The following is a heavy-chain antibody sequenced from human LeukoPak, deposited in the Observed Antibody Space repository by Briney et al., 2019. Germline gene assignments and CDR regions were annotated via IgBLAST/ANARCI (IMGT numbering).Heavy chain of an antibody. CDR3: ARDKNNSSAFDH. CDR1: GGSFSGYS. J-gene: IGHJ4*02. V-gene: IGHV4-34*01. Sequence: PAETLSLTCAVYGGSFSGYSWTWIRQPPGKGLEWIGEINHSGSTNYNPSLKSRVTISVDTSKNQFSLKLSSVTAADTAVYYCARDKNNSSAFDHWGQGTPVTVSS. CDR2: INHSGST. D-gene: IGHD1-1*01.